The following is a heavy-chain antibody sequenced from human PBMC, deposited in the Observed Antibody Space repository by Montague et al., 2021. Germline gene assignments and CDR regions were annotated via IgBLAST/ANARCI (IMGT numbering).Heavy chain of an antibody. V-gene: IGHV4-61*02. J-gene: IGHJ3*02. D-gene: IGHD3-10*01. Sequence: TLSLTCSVSGDSISSYEYYWTWIRQPAGRGLEWIGRVYKRGDTNTNPSLRSRLTFSVDTSKNHFSLTLTSVTAADTAVYFCARDSPVVEPWVGEHKGAFDIWGKGTMVTVSS. CDR1: GDSISSYEYY. CDR2: VYKRGDT. CDR3: ARDSPVVEPWVGEHKGAFDI.